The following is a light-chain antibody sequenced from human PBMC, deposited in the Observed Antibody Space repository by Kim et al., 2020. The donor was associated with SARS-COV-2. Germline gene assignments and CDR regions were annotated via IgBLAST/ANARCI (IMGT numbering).Light chain of an antibody. CDR2: AAS. CDR3: QQSYKIPYT. CDR1: QSISSY. J-gene: IGKJ2*01. Sequence: DIQMTQSPSSLSASVGDRVTITCRASQSISSYLNWYQQKPGKVPELLIYAASSLQSGVPSRFSGSGSGTDFTLTIISLQPEDSATYYCQQSYKIPYTFGQGTKLVI. V-gene: IGKV1-39*01.